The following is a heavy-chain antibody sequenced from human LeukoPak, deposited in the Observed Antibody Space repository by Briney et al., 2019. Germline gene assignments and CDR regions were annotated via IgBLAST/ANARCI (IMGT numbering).Heavy chain of an antibody. Sequence: SETLSLTCAVYGGSFSGYYWSWIRQPPGKGLEWIGEINHSGSTNYNPSLKSRVTISVDTSKNQFSLKLSPVTAADTAVYYCARVGAGATPDYWGQGTLVTVSS. CDR1: GGSFSGYY. CDR3: ARVGAGATPDY. D-gene: IGHD1-26*01. J-gene: IGHJ4*02. CDR2: INHSGST. V-gene: IGHV4-34*01.